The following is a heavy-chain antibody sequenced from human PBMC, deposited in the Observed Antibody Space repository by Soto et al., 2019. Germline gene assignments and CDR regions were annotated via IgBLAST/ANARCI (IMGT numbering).Heavy chain of an antibody. J-gene: IGHJ5*02. CDR3: ARYDAESGSNKLDP. D-gene: IGHD5-12*01. V-gene: IGHV4-61*01. CDR1: GGSVSSRSHF. CDR2: IYYTGNT. Sequence: QVQLQESGPGVVKPSDTLSVTCTVSGGSVSSRSHFWCWIRQPPGGGLQWIGYIYYTGNTNYSPSLKSRATLSVDTSRNQFSLRLTSVTAADTAIYYCARYDAESGSNKLDPWGQGTLVTVSS.